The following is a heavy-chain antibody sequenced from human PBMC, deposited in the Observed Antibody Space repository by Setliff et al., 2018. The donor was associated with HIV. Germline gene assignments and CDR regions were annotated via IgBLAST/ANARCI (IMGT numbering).Heavy chain of an antibody. CDR3: ASMWKVGA. J-gene: IGHJ5*02. CDR1: GFIFSDSW. D-gene: IGHD1-26*01. Sequence: PGGSLRLSCGASGFIFSDSWMDWVRQAPGKGLEWVATIKKDGREKYYVDSVKGRFTISRDNARTSLYLEMSSLGVEDTAVYFCASMWKVGAWGRGNLVTVSS. CDR2: IKKDGREK. V-gene: IGHV3-7*03.